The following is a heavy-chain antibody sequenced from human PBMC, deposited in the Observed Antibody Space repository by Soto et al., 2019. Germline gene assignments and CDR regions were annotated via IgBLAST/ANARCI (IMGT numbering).Heavy chain of an antibody. Sequence: SVKVSCKASGGTFSSYAISCVRQAPGQGLEWMGGIIPIFGTANYAQKFQGRVTITADESTSTAYMGLSSLRSEDTAVYYCARRRMGCSSTSCYRRPYYYYYGMDVWGQGTTVTVSS. CDR2: IIPIFGTA. D-gene: IGHD2-2*02. J-gene: IGHJ6*02. CDR1: GGTFSSYA. CDR3: ARRRMGCSSTSCYRRPYYYYYGMDV. V-gene: IGHV1-69*13.